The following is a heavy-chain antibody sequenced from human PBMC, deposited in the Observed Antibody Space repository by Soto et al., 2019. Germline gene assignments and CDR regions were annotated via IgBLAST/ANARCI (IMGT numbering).Heavy chain of an antibody. CDR1: GYTFTGYY. J-gene: IGHJ6*02. V-gene: IGHV1-2*02. CDR2: INPNSGGT. Sequence: ASVKVSCKASGYTFTGYYVHWVRQAPGQGLEWMGWINPNSGGTNYAQKFQGRVTMTRDTSISTAYMELSRLRSDDTAVYYCARVIGTLYDFWSGYYTGPYYGMDVWGQGTTVTVSS. D-gene: IGHD3-3*01. CDR3: ARVIGTLYDFWSGYYTGPYYGMDV.